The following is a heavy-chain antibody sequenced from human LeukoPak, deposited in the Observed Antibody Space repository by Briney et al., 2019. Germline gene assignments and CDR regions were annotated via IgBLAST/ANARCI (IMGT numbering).Heavy chain of an antibody. Sequence: GGSLRLSCAASGFSFTNYWMSWVRQAPGKGLEWVANVKEDGTTKQYVDSVKGRFTISRDNAKNSLYLQMDCLRAEDTAVYYCVSQEVVPHWGQGTLVSVSS. CDR2: VKEDGTTK. D-gene: IGHD2-15*01. CDR3: VSQEVVPH. V-gene: IGHV3-7*01. J-gene: IGHJ4*02. CDR1: GFSFTNYW.